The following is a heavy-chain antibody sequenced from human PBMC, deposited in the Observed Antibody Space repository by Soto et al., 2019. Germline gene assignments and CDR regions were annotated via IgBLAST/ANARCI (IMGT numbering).Heavy chain of an antibody. CDR3: AREVDYYDSSGYYLRGFDP. V-gene: IGHV4-61*08. Sequence: PSETLSLTCAVSGGSISSGGYSWSWIRQPPGKGLEWIGYIYYSGSTNYNPSLKSRVTISVDTSKNQFSLKLSSVTAADTAVYYCAREVDYYDSSGYYLRGFDPWGQGTLVTVSS. J-gene: IGHJ5*02. CDR1: GGSISSGGYS. D-gene: IGHD3-22*01. CDR2: IYYSGST.